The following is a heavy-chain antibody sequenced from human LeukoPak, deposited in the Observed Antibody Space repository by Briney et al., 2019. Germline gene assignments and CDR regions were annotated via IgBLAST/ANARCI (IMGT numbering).Heavy chain of an antibody. J-gene: IGHJ6*03. CDR3: ARDPYSGSYGDYYYYYMDV. D-gene: IGHD1-26*01. CDR2: ISYDGSNK. CDR1: GFTFSSYE. V-gene: IGHV3-30*03. Sequence: GGSLRLSCAASGFTFSSYEMNWVRQAPGKGLEWVAVISYDGSNKYYADSVRGRFTISRDNAKNSLYLQVNSLRAEDTAVYYCARDPYSGSYGDYYYYYMDVWGKGTTVTISS.